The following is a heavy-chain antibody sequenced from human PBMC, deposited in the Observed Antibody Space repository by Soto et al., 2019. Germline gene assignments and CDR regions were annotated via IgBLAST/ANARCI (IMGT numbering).Heavy chain of an antibody. Sequence: QLQLQESGSGLVKPSQTLSLTCAVSGGSISSGDYSWNWIRQPPGKGLEWIGYIYYGGSTYYNPSLQSRVTMSVDRPGNQYSLKLNYVTATDTAVYYCARVRREYDNSGPVDYWGQGTLVTVSS. CDR1: GGSISSGDYS. D-gene: IGHD3-22*01. J-gene: IGHJ4*02. CDR3: ARVRREYDNSGPVDY. V-gene: IGHV4-30-2*01. CDR2: IYYGGST.